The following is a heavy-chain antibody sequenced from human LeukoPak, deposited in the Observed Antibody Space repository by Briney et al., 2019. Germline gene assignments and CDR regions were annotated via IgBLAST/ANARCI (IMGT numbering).Heavy chain of an antibody. CDR1: GGSISSYY. CDR3: ARDRVIAAAGNWFDP. CDR2: IYTSGSA. V-gene: IGHV4-4*07. J-gene: IGHJ5*02. Sequence: SETLSLTCTVSGGSISSYYWSCIRQPAGKGLEWIGRIYTSGSANYNPSLKSRVTMSVDTSKNQFSLKLSSVTAADTAVYYCARDRVIAAAGNWFDPWGQGTLVTVSS. D-gene: IGHD6-13*01.